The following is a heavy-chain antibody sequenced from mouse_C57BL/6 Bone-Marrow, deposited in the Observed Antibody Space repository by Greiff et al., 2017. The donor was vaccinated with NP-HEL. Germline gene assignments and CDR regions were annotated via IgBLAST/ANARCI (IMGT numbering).Heavy chain of an antibody. J-gene: IGHJ4*01. CDR1: GYTFTSYW. CDR3: ARCNWDGAMDY. V-gene: IGHV1-50*01. D-gene: IGHD4-1*02. Sequence: QVQLQQPGAELVKPGASVKLSCKASGYTFTSYWMQWVKQRPGQGLEWIGEIDPSDSYTNYNQKFKGKATLTVDTSSSTAYMQLSSLTSEDSAVYYCARCNWDGAMDYWGQGTSVTVSS. CDR2: IDPSDSYT.